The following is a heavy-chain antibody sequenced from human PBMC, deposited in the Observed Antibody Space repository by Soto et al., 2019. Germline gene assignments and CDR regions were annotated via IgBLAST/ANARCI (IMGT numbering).Heavy chain of an antibody. Sequence: GGSLRRSCAASGFTFSSYDMHWVRQATGKGLEWVSAIGTAGDTYYPGSVKGRFTISRENAKNSLYLQMNSLRAEDTAVYYCARASTYGWFDPWGQGTLVTVSS. CDR1: GFTFSSYD. J-gene: IGHJ5*02. V-gene: IGHV3-13*01. CDR2: IGTAGDT. CDR3: ARASTYGWFDP. D-gene: IGHD3-10*01.